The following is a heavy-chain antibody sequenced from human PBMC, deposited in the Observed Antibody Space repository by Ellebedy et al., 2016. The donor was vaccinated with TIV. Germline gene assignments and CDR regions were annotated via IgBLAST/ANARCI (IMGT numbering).Heavy chain of an antibody. CDR3: ARGQWFGELTVGTSDY. Sequence: AASVKVSCKASGYTFTGYYMHWVRQAPGQGLEWMGWINPNSGGTNYAQKFQGRVTMTRDTSISTAYMELSRLRSDDTAVHYCARGQWFGELTVGTSDYWGQGTLVTVSS. CDR2: INPNSGGT. CDR1: GYTFTGYY. V-gene: IGHV1-2*02. D-gene: IGHD3-10*01. J-gene: IGHJ4*02.